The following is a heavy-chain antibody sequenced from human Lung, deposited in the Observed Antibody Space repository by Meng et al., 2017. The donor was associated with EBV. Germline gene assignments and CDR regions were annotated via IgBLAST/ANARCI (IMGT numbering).Heavy chain of an antibody. CDR2: IHLTGMT. D-gene: IGHD4-17*01. J-gene: IGHJ4*01. V-gene: IGHV4-4*02. CDR3: AIGTASYGPFDN. CDR1: GDSMTIHNW. Sequence: QLQESGPGLVKPSGTLSLTCTVSGDSMTIHNWWTWVRQSPGKGLEWIGEIHLTGMTTYNPSLESRVTLSVGKSKNSFSLQVTSVTAADTAVYYCAIGTASYGPFDNWSQGTLVTVSS.